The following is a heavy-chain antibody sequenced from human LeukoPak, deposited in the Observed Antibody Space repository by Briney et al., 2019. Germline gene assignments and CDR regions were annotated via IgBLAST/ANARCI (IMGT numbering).Heavy chain of an antibody. CDR3: ARAPSPYYGMDV. Sequence: GGSLRLSCAASGFTFSSYWMSWVRHAPGEGREWVANIKQDGSEKYYVDSVKGRFTISRDNAKNSLYLQMNSLRAEDTAVYYCARAPSPYYGMDVWGQGTTVTVSS. CDR2: IKQDGSEK. CDR1: GFTFSSYW. J-gene: IGHJ6*02. V-gene: IGHV3-7*01.